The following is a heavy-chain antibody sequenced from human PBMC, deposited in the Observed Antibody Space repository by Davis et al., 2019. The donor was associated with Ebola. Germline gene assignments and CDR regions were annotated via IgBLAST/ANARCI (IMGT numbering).Heavy chain of an antibody. CDR1: GLSVSTNY. J-gene: IGHJ4*02. CDR3: ARDERGPRVGATRPFDY. V-gene: IGHV3-48*02. CDR2: ISSSSSTI. Sequence: GESLKISCAPSGLSVSTNYMNWVRQAPGKGLEWVSYISSSSSTIYYADSVKGRFTISRDNAKNSLYLQMNSLRDEDTAVYYCARDERGPRVGATRPFDYWGQGTLVTVSS. D-gene: IGHD1-26*01.